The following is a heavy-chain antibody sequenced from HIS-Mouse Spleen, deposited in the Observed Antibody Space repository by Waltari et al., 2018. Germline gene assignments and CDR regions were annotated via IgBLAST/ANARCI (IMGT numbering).Heavy chain of an antibody. D-gene: IGHD7-27*01. J-gene: IGHJ2*01. CDR3: ARVRTGDPSYWYFAL. CDR2: INHSGTT. V-gene: IGHV4-34*01. Sequence: QVQLQQWGAGLLKPSETLSLTCAVYGGSFSGYYWSWIRQPPGTGLEWIGEINHSGTTNYNPSLKSRVTISVDTSKNQFSLKRSSVTAADTAVYYCARVRTGDPSYWYFALWGRGTLVTVSS. CDR1: GGSFSGYY.